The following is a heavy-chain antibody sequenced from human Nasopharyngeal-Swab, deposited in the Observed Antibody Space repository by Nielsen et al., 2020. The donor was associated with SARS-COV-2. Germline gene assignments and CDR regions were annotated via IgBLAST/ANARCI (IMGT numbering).Heavy chain of an antibody. Sequence: SETLSLTCPVSGGSVSTTSYSWGWIRQPPGKGLEWIGTVYNSGSTYYNPSLKSRVTISVDTSKNQFSLNLNSVTATDTAVYYCARGYGSFPYYFDHWGQGTLVTVSS. V-gene: IGHV4-39*01. J-gene: IGHJ4*02. CDR1: GGSVSTTSYS. CDR3: ARGYGSFPYYFDH. CDR2: VYNSGST. D-gene: IGHD1-26*01.